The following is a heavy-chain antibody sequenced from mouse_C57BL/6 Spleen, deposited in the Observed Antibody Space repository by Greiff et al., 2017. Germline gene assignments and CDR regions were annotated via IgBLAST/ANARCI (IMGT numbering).Heavy chain of an antibody. D-gene: IGHD2-3*01. CDR1: GYSITSGYY. Sequence: EVQVVESGPGLVKPSQSLSLTCSVTGYSITSGYYWNWIRQFPGNKLEWMGYISYDGSNNYNPSLKNRISITRDTSKNQFFLKLNSVTTEDTATYYCARVTSIYDGYYLDYWGQGTTLTVSS. V-gene: IGHV3-6*01. CDR3: ARVTSIYDGYYLDY. J-gene: IGHJ2*01. CDR2: ISYDGSN.